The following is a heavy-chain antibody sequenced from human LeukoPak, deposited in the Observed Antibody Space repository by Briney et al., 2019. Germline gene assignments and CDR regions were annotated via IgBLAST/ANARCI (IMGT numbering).Heavy chain of an antibody. CDR3: ATDSTSYYDSSGYPPPG. V-gene: IGHV1-8*03. J-gene: IGHJ4*02. D-gene: IGHD3-22*01. CDR1: GYTSTSYD. Sequence: ASVTVYCKASGYTSTSYDINWVRQATGQGLEWMGWMNPNSGTTGYAQKFQGRVTITEDTSTDTAYMELSSLRSEDTAVYYCATDSTSYYDSSGYPPPGWGQGTLVTVSS. CDR2: MNPNSGTT.